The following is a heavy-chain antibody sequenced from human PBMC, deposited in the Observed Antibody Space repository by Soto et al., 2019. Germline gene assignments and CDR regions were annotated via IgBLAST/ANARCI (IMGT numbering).Heavy chain of an antibody. CDR3: TTGSVEGV. D-gene: IGHD2-15*01. Sequence: EVQLVESGGGFIYPGGSLRLSCAASGLTISNAWMNWVRQAPGKGLEWVGRIKTNTEGGTTDYAAAVKGRFTVSRDDSKNTLYLQMNSLKPEDTAVYYCTTGSVEGVLGQGTTVTVSS. V-gene: IGHV3-15*07. J-gene: IGHJ6*02. CDR2: IKTNTEGGTT. CDR1: GLTISNAW.